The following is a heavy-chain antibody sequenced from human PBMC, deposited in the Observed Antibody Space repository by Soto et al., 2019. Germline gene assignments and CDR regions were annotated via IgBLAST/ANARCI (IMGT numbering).Heavy chain of an antibody. CDR2: ISYDGSNK. J-gene: IGHJ2*01. D-gene: IGHD4-17*01. V-gene: IGHV3-30*18. CDR1: GFTFSSYG. CDR3: AKDHYTVTGNYWYFDL. Sequence: QVQLVESGGGVVQPGRSLRLSCAASGFTFSSYGMHWVRQAPGKGLEWVAVISYDGSNKYYADSVKGRFTISRDNSKNSLDLQMNSLRADDTAVYYCAKDHYTVTGNYWYFDLWGRGTLVTVAS.